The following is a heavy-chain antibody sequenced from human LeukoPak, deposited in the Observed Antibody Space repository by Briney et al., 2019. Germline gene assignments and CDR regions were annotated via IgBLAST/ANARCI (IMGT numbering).Heavy chain of an antibody. CDR3: ARETSWIRIAAAGTGYFDY. CDR1: GFTFSSYW. D-gene: IGHD6-13*01. CDR2: IKQDGSEK. J-gene: IGHJ4*02. V-gene: IGHV3-7*01. Sequence: GGSLRLSCAASGFTFSSYWMSWVRQAPGKGLEWVANIKQDGSEKYYVDSVKGRFTISRDNAKNSLYLQMNSLRAEDTAVYYCARETSWIRIAAAGTGYFDYWGQGTLVTVSS.